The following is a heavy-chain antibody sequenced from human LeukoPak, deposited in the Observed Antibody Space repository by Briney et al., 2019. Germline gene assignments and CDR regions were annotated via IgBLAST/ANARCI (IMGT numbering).Heavy chain of an antibody. D-gene: IGHD3-22*01. CDR1: GGTFSSYA. V-gene: IGHV1-46*01. CDR2: INPSGGST. CDR3: ARGSWGSSGYYGFTSPPNKPHPDY. J-gene: IGHJ4*02. Sequence: GASVKVSCKASGGTFSSYAISWVRQAPGQGLEWMGIINPSGGSTSYAQKFQGRVTMTRDTSTSTVYMELSSLRSEDTAVYYCARGSWGSSGYYGFTSPPNKPHPDYWGQGTLVTVSS.